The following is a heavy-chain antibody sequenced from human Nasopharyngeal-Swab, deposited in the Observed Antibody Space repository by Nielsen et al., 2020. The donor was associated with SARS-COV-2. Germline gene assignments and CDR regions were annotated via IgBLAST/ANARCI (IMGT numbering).Heavy chain of an antibody. D-gene: IGHD3-16*01. CDR1: GRSSSGEY. J-gene: IGHJ4*02. CDR3: ARGPHHGGFDY. Sequence: SQTMSPARVLDGRSSSGEYGSWTRQPPGKWLEWIGEINHSGCTNYNPSLKSRVTISVDTSKNQFSLKLSSVTAAATAVYYCARGPHHGGFDYWGQGTLVTVSS. CDR2: INHSGCT. V-gene: IGHV4-34*01.